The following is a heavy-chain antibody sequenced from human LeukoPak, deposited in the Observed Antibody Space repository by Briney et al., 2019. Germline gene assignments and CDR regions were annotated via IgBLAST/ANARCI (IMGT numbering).Heavy chain of an antibody. V-gene: IGHV4-59*01. CDR3: ARASGSWRWPGYFDL. D-gene: IGHD6-13*01. J-gene: IGHJ2*01. Sequence: SETLSLTCTVSGGSISSYYWSWIRQPPGKGLEWIGYIYYSGSTNYNPSLKSRVTISVDTSKSQFSLKLSSVTAADTAVYYCARASGSWRWPGYFDLWGRGTLVTVSS. CDR1: GGSISSYY. CDR2: IYYSGST.